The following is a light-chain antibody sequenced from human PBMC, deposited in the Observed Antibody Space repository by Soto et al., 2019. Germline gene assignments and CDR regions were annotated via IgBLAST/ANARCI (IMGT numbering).Light chain of an antibody. CDR3: QQYNSYPWT. CDR1: QSISSW. J-gene: IGKJ1*01. Sequence: DIQMTQSPSTLSASVGYRVTITCRASQSISSWLAWYQQKPGKAPKLLIYHDSRLEGGVPSRFSGSGSGTEFTLTISSLQPDDFATYYCQQYNSYPWTFGQGTKVEIK. V-gene: IGKV1-5*01. CDR2: HDS.